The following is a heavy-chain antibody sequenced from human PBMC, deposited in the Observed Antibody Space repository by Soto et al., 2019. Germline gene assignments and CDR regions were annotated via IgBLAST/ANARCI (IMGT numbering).Heavy chain of an antibody. D-gene: IGHD6-13*01. J-gene: IGHJ4*02. Sequence: EVQLVESGGGLVKPGGSLRLSCAASGFTFSSYSMNWVRQAPGKGLEWVSSISSSSSYIYYADSVKGRFTISRDNAKNSLYLQIKSLRAEDTAVYYCARWGIAGDLDYWGQGTLVTVSS. CDR3: ARWGIAGDLDY. CDR1: GFTFSSYS. V-gene: IGHV3-21*01. CDR2: ISSSSSYI.